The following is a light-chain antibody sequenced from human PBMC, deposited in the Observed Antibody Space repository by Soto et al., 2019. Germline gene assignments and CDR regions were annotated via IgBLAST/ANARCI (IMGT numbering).Light chain of an antibody. CDR2: DVS. CDR3: QHYGTSPAT. V-gene: IGKV3-20*01. J-gene: IGKJ2*01. CDR1: QSVGTSY. Sequence: EIVLTQSPGTLSLPPGERAALSCRASQSVGTSYLAWYQQKPGQAPRLLIYDVSSRATGIADRFSGSGSGTDFTLTITRLEPEDFAVYYCQHYGTSPATFGQGTKV.